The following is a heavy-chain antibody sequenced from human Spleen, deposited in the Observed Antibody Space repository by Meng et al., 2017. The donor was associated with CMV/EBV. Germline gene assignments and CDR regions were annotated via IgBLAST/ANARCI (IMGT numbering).Heavy chain of an antibody. V-gene: IGHV3-30*14. CDR1: GFTFSSYA. CDR3: ARVASRSYYYYGMDV. D-gene: IGHD3-3*01. J-gene: IGHJ6*02. Sequence: GESLKISCAASGFTFSSYAMHWVRQAPGKGLEWVAVISYDESNKYHADSVKGRFTISRNNSKNTLYLQMNSLRAEDTAVYYCARVASRSYYYYGMDVWGQGTTVTVSS. CDR2: ISYDESNK.